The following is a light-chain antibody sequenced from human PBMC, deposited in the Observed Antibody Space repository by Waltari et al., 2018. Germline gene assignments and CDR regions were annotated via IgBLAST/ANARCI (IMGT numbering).Light chain of an antibody. V-gene: IGLV3-9*01. CDR1: NIGGKN. J-gene: IGLJ7*01. CDR3: QVWDSSTAV. CDR2: RDN. Sequence: SYDLTQPLSVSVALGQTARITCGGKNIGGKNVHWYQQKPGQAPLLVIYRDNNRPSRIPERFSGSNSENTATLTISRAQAADEADYYCQVWDSSTAVFGGGTQLTVL.